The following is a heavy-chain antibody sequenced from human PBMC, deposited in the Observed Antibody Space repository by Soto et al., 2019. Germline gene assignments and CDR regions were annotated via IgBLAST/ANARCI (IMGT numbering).Heavy chain of an antibody. Sequence: QVQLVESGGGVVQPGRSLRLSCAASGFTFSSYAMHWVRQAPGKGLEWVAVISYDGSNKYYADSVKGRFTISRDNSKNTLYLQMNSLRAEDTAVYYCARDHGIVVVVAALYYFDYWGQGTLVTVSS. CDR1: GFTFSSYA. V-gene: IGHV3-30-3*01. CDR3: ARDHGIVVVVAALYYFDY. CDR2: ISYDGSNK. J-gene: IGHJ4*02. D-gene: IGHD2-15*01.